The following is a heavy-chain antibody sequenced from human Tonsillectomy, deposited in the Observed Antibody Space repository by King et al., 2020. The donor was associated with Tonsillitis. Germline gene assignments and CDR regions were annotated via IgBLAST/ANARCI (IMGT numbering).Heavy chain of an antibody. CDR1: EYTFPDYY. V-gene: IGHV1-2*02. D-gene: IGHD2-15*01. CDR2: INPKSGGT. Sequence: QLVQSGAEVKKPGASVKVSCKASEYTFPDYYMHWVRQAPGQGLEWMGWINPKSGGTNYAQKFQGRVTLSRDTSISTAYMELSGLRSDDTAVYYCAGASTTSCSGGSCLYSSFGLDVWGQGTTVTVSS. CDR3: AGASTTSCSGGSCLYSSFGLDV. J-gene: IGHJ6*02.